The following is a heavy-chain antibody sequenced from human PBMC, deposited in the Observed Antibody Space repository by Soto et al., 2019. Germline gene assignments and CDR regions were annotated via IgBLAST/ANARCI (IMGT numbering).Heavy chain of an antibody. CDR1: GYTFTSYY. Sequence: GASVKVSCKASGYTFTSYYIHWVRQAPGQGLEWMGIINPRGGITTYAQKFQGRLTMTGDTSTSTVYMELSSLTSEDTAMYHCASGPAYGSSWYGLPPDLRHGMDVWGQGTTLTVSS. V-gene: IGHV1-46*01. CDR3: ASGPAYGSSWYGLPPDLRHGMDV. D-gene: IGHD6-13*01. CDR2: INPRGGIT. J-gene: IGHJ6*02.